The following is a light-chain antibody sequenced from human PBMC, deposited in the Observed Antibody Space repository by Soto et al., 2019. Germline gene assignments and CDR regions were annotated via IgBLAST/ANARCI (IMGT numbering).Light chain of an antibody. J-gene: IGKJ1*01. CDR2: DAS. V-gene: IGKV1-5*01. CDR3: QHYTSYSEA. CDR1: QSISSW. Sequence: DIQMTQSPSTLSASVGDRVTITCRASQSISSWLAWYQQKPGKAPKLLIYDASILESGVPSRFSGSGSGTEFTLTISSLQPDDFAPYYCQHYTSYSEASGQGAKVDI.